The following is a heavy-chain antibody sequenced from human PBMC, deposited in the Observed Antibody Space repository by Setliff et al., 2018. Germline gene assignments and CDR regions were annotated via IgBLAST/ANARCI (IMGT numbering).Heavy chain of an antibody. Sequence: ASVKVSCKASGDTFTTYAMHWVRQAPGQRLEWMGWINAGNGNTRYSQKFQDRVTITTNTSASTTYMELSSLRSEDTAVYYCARGRAYSSGWSPWFDLWGQGTLVTVSS. CDR2: INAGNGNT. CDR3: ARGRAYSSGWSPWFDL. V-gene: IGHV1-3*01. CDR1: GDTFTTYA. J-gene: IGHJ5*02. D-gene: IGHD6-13*01.